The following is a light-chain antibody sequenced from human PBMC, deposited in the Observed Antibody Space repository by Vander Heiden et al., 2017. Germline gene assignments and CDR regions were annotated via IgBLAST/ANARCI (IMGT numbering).Light chain of an antibody. Sequence: DIQMPQSPSTLSASVGDRVTITCRASQSISSWLAWYQQKPGKAPKLLIYDASSLESGVPSRFSGSGSGTEFTLTISSLQPDDFATYYCQQYKSYPYTFGQGTTLEIK. CDR2: DAS. CDR3: QQYKSYPYT. V-gene: IGKV1-5*01. J-gene: IGKJ2*01. CDR1: QSISSW.